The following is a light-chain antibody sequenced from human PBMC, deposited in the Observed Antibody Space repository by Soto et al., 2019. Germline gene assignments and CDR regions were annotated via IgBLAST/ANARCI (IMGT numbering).Light chain of an antibody. Sequence: QSALTQPPSASGSPGQSVTISCTGTSSDVGNYNYVSWYQQHPGKAPKLMIYEVSKRPSGVSGRFSGSKSDNTASLTVSGLQAEDEADYYCTSYAGSNNLLFGGGTKLTVL. CDR3: TSYAGSNNLL. V-gene: IGLV2-8*01. J-gene: IGLJ2*01. CDR2: EVS. CDR1: SSDVGNYNY.